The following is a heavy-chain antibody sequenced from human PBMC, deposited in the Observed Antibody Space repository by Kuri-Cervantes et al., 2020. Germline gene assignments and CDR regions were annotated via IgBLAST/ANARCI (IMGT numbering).Heavy chain of an antibody. CDR3: ARGGYNFWSGYYTPDFLDY. V-gene: IGHV4-34*01. CDR1: GGSISENIYY. Sequence: SETLSLTCTVSGGSISENIYYWSWIRQPPGKGLEWIGEIIHSGSTNYNPSLKSRVTISVDTSKNQFSLKLSSVTAADTAVYYCARGGYNFWSGYYTPDFLDYWGQGTLVTVSS. CDR2: IIHSGST. D-gene: IGHD3-3*01. J-gene: IGHJ4*02.